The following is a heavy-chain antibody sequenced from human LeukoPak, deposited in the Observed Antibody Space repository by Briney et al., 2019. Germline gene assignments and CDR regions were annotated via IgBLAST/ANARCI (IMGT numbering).Heavy chain of an antibody. Sequence: PSETLSLTCTVSGGSISSGGHYWSWIRQHPGKGLEWIGYIYYSGSTYYNPSLKSRVTISVDTSKNQFSLKLSSVTAADTAVYYCARGRYYDSSGYSRYFDYWGQGTLATVSS. V-gene: IGHV4-31*03. D-gene: IGHD3-22*01. CDR3: ARGRYYDSSGYSRYFDY. J-gene: IGHJ4*02. CDR2: IYYSGST. CDR1: GGSISSGGHY.